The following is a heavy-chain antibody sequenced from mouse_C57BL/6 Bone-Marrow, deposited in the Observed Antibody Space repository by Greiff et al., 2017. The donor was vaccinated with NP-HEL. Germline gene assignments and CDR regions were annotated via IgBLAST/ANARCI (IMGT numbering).Heavy chain of an antibody. J-gene: IGHJ4*01. D-gene: IGHD1-2*01. CDR2: INPSNGGT. CDR1: GYTFTSYW. Sequence: VQLQQPGTELVKPGASVKLSCKASGYTFTSYWMHWVKQRPGQGLEWIGNINPSNGGTNYNEKFKSKATLTVDKSSSTAYMQLSSLTSEDSAVYYCARALLRTYYAMDYWGQGTSVTVSS. CDR3: ARALLRTYYAMDY. V-gene: IGHV1-53*01.